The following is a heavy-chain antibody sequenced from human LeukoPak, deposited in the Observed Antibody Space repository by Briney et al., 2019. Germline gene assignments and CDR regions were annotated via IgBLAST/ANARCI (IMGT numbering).Heavy chain of an antibody. Sequence: GRSLRLSCAASGFTFSSYAMHWVRQAPGKGLEWVAVISYDGSNKYYADSVKGRFTISRDNSKNTLYLQMNSLRAEDTAVYYCARDRGWFGREAFDIWGQGTMVTVSS. J-gene: IGHJ3*02. CDR3: ARDRGWFGREAFDI. CDR2: ISYDGSNK. V-gene: IGHV3-30-3*01. D-gene: IGHD3-10*01. CDR1: GFTFSSYA.